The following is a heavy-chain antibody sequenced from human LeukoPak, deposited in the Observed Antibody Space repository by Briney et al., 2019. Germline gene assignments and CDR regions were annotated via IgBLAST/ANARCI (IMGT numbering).Heavy chain of an antibody. V-gene: IGHV4-59*01. CDR2: IYYTGST. D-gene: IGHD4-17*01. Sequence: SETLSLTCTVSGGSISSYYWSWIRQPPGKGLELIGYIYYTGSTNYNPSLKSRVSISVDTSKNQFSLRLTSVTAADTAVYYCARVDAAPLRGAFDIWGQGTMVIVSS. J-gene: IGHJ3*02. CDR1: GGSISSYY. CDR3: ARVDAAPLRGAFDI.